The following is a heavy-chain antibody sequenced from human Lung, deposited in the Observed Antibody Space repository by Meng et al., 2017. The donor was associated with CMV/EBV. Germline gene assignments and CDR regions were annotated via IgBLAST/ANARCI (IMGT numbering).Heavy chain of an antibody. CDR3: VRDGDHWNFDY. CDR2: IKTDGTYS. Sequence: GGSLRLXCAASGFTFSRYWMHWVRQTPEKGLVWVSRIKTDGTYSNYADYVKGRFTISRDNARNTLYLQMNSLRGEDTAVYFCVRDGDHWNFDYWGQGTLVTVYS. V-gene: IGHV3-74*01. CDR1: GFTFSRYW. D-gene: IGHD1-1*01. J-gene: IGHJ4*02.